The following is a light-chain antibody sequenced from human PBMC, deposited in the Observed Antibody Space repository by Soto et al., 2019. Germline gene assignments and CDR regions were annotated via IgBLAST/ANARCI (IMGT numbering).Light chain of an antibody. Sequence: QSALTQPASVSGSPGQSITISCTGTSSDVGSYNLVSWYQQHPGKAPKLIIYEGSKRPSGVSNRFSGSKSGNTASLTISGLQAEDVAEYCCCSYAGSSTHVVFAGGTKLTVL. CDR1: SSDVGSYNL. CDR2: EGS. CDR3: CSYAGSSTHVV. V-gene: IGLV2-23*01. J-gene: IGLJ2*01.